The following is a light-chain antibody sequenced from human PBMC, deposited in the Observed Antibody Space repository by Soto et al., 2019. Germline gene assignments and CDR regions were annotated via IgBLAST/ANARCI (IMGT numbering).Light chain of an antibody. CDR1: QSISDR. V-gene: IGKV1-5*03. CDR2: KAS. J-gene: IGKJ5*01. CDR3: QQTNSIPIT. Sequence: DIQMTQSPSTLSASIGDRVTITCRASQSISDRLAWYQQKPGKAPKLLMYKASTLESGVPSRFSGSGSGTEFTLTISSLQPEDFATYYCQQTNSIPITFGQGTRLEIK.